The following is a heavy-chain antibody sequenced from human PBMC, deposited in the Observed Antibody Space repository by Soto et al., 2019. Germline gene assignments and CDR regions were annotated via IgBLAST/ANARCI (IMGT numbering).Heavy chain of an antibody. CDR1: GVSISSGGYY. CDR3: ARASSSSSAADY. D-gene: IGHD6-6*01. J-gene: IGHJ4*02. V-gene: IGHV4-31*03. CDR2: IYDSESA. Sequence: QVQLQESGPGLVKASQTLSLICSVSGVSISSGGYYWSWIRHHPGKGLEWIGYIYDSESAYYNPSLKSRVTISMDTSKNHFAMKLSSVTAADTAVYYCARASSSSSAADYWGQGTLITVSS.